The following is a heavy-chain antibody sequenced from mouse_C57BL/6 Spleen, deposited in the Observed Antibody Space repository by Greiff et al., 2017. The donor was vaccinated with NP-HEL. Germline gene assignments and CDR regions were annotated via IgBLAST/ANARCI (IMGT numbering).Heavy chain of an antibody. V-gene: IGHV5-15*01. J-gene: IGHJ1*03. CDR1: GFTFSDYG. D-gene: IGHD1-1*01. CDR3: ARRYYYGSSYDWYFDV. CDR2: ISNLAYSI. Sequence: EVKLVESGGGLVQPGGSLKLSCAASGFTFSDYGMAWVRQAPRKGPEWVAFISNLAYSIYYADTVTGRFTISRENAKNTLYLEMSSLRSEDTAMYYCARRYYYGSSYDWYFDVWGTGTTVTVSS.